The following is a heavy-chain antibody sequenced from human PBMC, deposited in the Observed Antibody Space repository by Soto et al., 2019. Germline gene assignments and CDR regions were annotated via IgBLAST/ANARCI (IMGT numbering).Heavy chain of an antibody. V-gene: IGHV3-21*01. CDR3: ARRHYDILTGYSPAAFDI. Sequence: EVQLVESGGGLVKPGGSLRLSCAASGFTFSSYSMNWVRQAPGKGLEWVSSISSSSYIYYADSVKDRFTIFRDNAKNSLYLQMNSLRAEDTAVYYCARRHYDILTGYSPAAFDIWGQGTMVTVSS. CDR2: ISSSSYI. D-gene: IGHD3-9*01. CDR1: GFTFSSYS. J-gene: IGHJ3*02.